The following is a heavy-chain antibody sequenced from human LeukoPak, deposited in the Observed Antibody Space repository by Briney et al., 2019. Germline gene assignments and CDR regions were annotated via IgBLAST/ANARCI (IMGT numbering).Heavy chain of an antibody. Sequence: GGSLRLSCAASGFTVSSNYMNWVRQAPGKGLEWVSVIYGGGSTYYADSVKGRFTISRDNSKNTLYLLMNSLRAEDTAVYYCARDMPSAAPPAYYYYGMDVWGQGTTVTVSS. CDR2: IYGGGST. CDR1: GFTVSSNY. V-gene: IGHV3-53*01. D-gene: IGHD6-25*01. CDR3: ARDMPSAAPPAYYYYGMDV. J-gene: IGHJ6*02.